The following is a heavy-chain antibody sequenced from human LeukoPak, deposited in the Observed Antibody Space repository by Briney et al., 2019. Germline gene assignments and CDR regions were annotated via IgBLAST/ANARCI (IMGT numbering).Heavy chain of an antibody. Sequence: QPGGSLRLSCAASGFTFSSYWMHWVRQAPGKGLVWVSRINSDGSSTSYADSVKGRFTISRDNAKNTLYLQMNSLRAEDTAVYYCATSPYNHYGMDVWGQGTTVTVSS. V-gene: IGHV3-74*01. CDR2: INSDGSST. CDR1: GFTFSSYW. J-gene: IGHJ6*02. CDR3: ATSPYNHYGMDV.